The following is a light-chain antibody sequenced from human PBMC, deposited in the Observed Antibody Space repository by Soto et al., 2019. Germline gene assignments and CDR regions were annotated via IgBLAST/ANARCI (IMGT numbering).Light chain of an antibody. J-gene: IGLJ2*01. Sequence: QPVLTQSPSASASLGASVKLTCTLTSGHSTYAIAWHQLQPEKGPRYLMNLNSDGSHNKGDEIPDRFSGSSSGAERYLTISSLQSEDEADYYCQTWGTGKGVFGGGTKLTVL. CDR2: LNSDGSH. CDR3: QTWGTGKGV. V-gene: IGLV4-69*01. CDR1: SGHSTYA.